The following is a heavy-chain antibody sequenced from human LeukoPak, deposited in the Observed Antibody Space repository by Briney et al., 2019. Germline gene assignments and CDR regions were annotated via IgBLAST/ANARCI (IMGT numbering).Heavy chain of an antibody. J-gene: IGHJ4*02. CDR2: ISYDGSNK. Sequence: PGGSLRLSCAASGFIFSSYGMHWVRQAPGKGLEWVAVISYDGSNKYYADSVKGRFTISRDNSKNTLYLQMNSLRAEDTAVYYCARGGGRYFDWLLYTDVGDFDYWGQGTLVTVSS. CDR1: GFIFSSYG. D-gene: IGHD3-9*01. CDR3: ARGGGRYFDWLLYTDVGDFDY. V-gene: IGHV3-30*03.